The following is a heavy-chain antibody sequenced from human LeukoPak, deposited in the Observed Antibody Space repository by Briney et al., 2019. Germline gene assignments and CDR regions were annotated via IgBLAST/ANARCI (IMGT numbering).Heavy chain of an antibody. CDR3: ARAPGPTAMVPFDY. D-gene: IGHD5-18*01. CDR2: IRYDGSNK. CDR1: GFTFSSYG. V-gene: IGHV3-30*02. Sequence: PGGSLRLSCAASGFTFSSYGMHWVRQTPGKGLEWVAFIRYDGSNKYYADSVKGRFTISRDNSKNTLYLQMNGLRTEDTAVYYCARAPGPTAMVPFDYWGQGTLVTVSS. J-gene: IGHJ4*02.